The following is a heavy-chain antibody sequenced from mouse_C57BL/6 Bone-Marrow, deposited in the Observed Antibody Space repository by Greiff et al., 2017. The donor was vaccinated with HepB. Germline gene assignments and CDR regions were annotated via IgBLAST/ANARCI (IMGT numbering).Heavy chain of an antibody. J-gene: IGHJ4*01. Sequence: VQLQQSDAELVKPGASVKISCKVSGYTFTDHTIHWMKQRPEQGLEWIGYIYPRDGSTKYNEKFKGKATLTADKSSSTAYMQLNSLTSEDSAVYFCASSEYYYSNYDSAMDYWGQGTSVTVSS. CDR3: ASSEYYYSNYDSAMDY. D-gene: IGHD2-5*01. CDR2: IYPRDGST. CDR1: GYTFTDHT. V-gene: IGHV1-78*01.